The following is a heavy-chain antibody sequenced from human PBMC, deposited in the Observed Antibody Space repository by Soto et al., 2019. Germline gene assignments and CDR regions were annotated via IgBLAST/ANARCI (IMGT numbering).Heavy chain of an antibody. CDR2: IYYSGST. J-gene: IGHJ4*02. Sequence: SDTLSLTCTVHCPSISSYYWSWTPQPPGNGLEWIGYIYYSGSTNYNPSLKSRVTISVDTSKNQFSLKLSSVTAADTAVYYCARDNGYSYGYTLDHWGQGTLVTVS. V-gene: IGHV4-59*01. CDR1: CPSISSYY. CDR3: ARDNGYSYGYTLDH. D-gene: IGHD5-18*01.